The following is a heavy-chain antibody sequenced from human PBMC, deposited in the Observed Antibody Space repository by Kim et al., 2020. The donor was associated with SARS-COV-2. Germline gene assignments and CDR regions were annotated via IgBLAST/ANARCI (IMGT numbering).Heavy chain of an antibody. CDR3: ARCGRGLAARHSYFHMDV. V-gene: IGHV1-69*13. Sequence: SVKVSCKASGGTFSNYAISWVRQAPGQGLEWMGGIIPASGTVSFAQNFQGRVTITADGSTNTAYMELSSLRSADTAVYFCARCGRGLAARHSYFHMDVW. CDR1: GGTFSNYA. D-gene: IGHD3-16*01. J-gene: IGHJ6*03. CDR2: IIPASGTV.